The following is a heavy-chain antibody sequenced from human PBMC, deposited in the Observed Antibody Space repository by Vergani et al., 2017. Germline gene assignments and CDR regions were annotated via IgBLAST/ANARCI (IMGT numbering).Heavy chain of an antibody. CDR1: GGSFTSYH. CDR3: ARVNTETNGHLYYYYYMDV. J-gene: IGHJ6*03. CDR2: IYHTGRP. D-gene: IGHD4-11*01. V-gene: IGHV4-34*01. Sequence: QVQLQQWGGGLLKPSETLSLTCVVNGGSFTSYHWTWIRQSPGEGLEWVGDIYHTGRPDYNPSLKSRLTMSVDTSRNQFSLTLNSVTATDTAIYVCARVNTETNGHLYYYYYMDVWGQGTAVTVS.